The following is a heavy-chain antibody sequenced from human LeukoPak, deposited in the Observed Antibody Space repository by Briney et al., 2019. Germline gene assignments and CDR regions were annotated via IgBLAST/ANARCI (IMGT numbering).Heavy chain of an antibody. CDR3: ARGGFGEFKIWGPVDY. CDR1: GGTFSSYA. Sequence: SVKVSCRASGGTFSSYAISWVRPAPGQGLEWMGGIIPIFGTANYAQKFQGRVTITADKSTSTAYMELSSLRSEDTAVYYCARGGFGEFKIWGPVDYWGQGTLVTVSS. V-gene: IGHV1-69*06. CDR2: IIPIFGTA. J-gene: IGHJ4*02. D-gene: IGHD3-10*01.